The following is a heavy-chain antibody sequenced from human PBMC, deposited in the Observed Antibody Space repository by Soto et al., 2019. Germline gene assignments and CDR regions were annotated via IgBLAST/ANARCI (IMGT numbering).Heavy chain of an antibody. J-gene: IGHJ6*04. D-gene: IGHD3-3*01. V-gene: IGHV4-39*01. Sequence: QLQLQESGPGLVKPSETLSLTCTVSGGSISSSRYYWGWIRQPPGKGLEWIGSIYYSGSTYYNPSLKRRVTISVDTSKNQFSLKLSSVTAADTAVYYCARQVYDFWSGKVDVWGKGTTVTVSS. CDR3: ARQVYDFWSGKVDV. CDR2: IYYSGST. CDR1: GGSISSSRYY.